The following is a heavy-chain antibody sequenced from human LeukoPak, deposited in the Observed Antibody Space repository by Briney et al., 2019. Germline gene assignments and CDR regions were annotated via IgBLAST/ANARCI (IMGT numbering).Heavy chain of an antibody. Sequence: PGASLRLSCAASGFTFSNYAMSWVRQAPGKGLEWVSAITGSGGNTYYADSVKGRFTISRDNSKNTVFLQMNSLRAEDTAVYYCAKGGDYDFLTGYYVSDYGGRGPLVTVSS. D-gene: IGHD3-9*01. CDR1: GFTFSNYA. J-gene: IGHJ4*02. CDR2: ITGSGGNT. V-gene: IGHV3-23*01. CDR3: AKGGDYDFLTGYYVSDY.